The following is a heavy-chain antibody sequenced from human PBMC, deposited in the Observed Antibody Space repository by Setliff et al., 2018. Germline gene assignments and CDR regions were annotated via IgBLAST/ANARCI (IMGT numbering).Heavy chain of an antibody. Sequence: HLGGSLRLSCAASAFTFKNYWMSWVRQAPGKGLEWVANIKGDGSEKFYLDSVKGRFTISRDNAKNSVYLQMNSLRAEDTALYHCAREVWTIYDKSWSGYTDLWGQGTQVTVSS. CDR2: IKGDGSEK. CDR1: AFTFKNYW. D-gene: IGHD3-3*01. V-gene: IGHV3-7*03. J-gene: IGHJ5*02. CDR3: AREVWTIYDKSWSGYTDL.